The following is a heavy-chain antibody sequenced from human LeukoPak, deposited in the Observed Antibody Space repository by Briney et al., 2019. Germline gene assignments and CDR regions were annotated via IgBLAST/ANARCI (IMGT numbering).Heavy chain of an antibody. CDR1: GYTFTSYA. Sequence: ASVKVSCKASGYTFTSYAMNWVRQAPGQGLEWMGWINTNTGNPTYAQGFTGRFVFSLDTSVSTAYLQISSLKAEDTAVYYCARDCFVRTGYYDSSGYPHSPFDPWGQGTLVTVSS. J-gene: IGHJ5*02. CDR3: ARDCFVRTGYYDSSGYPHSPFDP. CDR2: INTNTGNP. V-gene: IGHV7-4-1*02. D-gene: IGHD3-22*01.